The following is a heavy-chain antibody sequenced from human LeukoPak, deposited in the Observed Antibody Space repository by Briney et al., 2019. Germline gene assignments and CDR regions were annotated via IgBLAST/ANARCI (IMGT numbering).Heavy chain of an antibody. J-gene: IGHJ5*02. CDR3: ARSPIVGATRSFFDP. Sequence: GESLKISCKGSGYNFPTYWIGWGRQMPGKGLELMGIIYPGDSDTRYSPSFQGQVTISADKSISTAYLQWSSLKASDTAMYYCARSPIVGATRSFFDPWGQGTLVTVSS. CDR2: IYPGDSDT. V-gene: IGHV5-51*01. CDR1: GYNFPTYW. D-gene: IGHD1-26*01.